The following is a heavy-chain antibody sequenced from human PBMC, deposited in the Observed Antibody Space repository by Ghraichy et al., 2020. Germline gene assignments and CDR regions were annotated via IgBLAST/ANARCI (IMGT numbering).Heavy chain of an antibody. D-gene: IGHD2-2*01. J-gene: IGHJ5*02. CDR3: ASARVVEVVGARNHYWFYP. Sequence: SETLSLTCTVSGASTGSRSYYWAWIRQPPGKGLEWIGCVYYSGHSYTNPSLKSRLTMSVDTSKNQFSLRLSSVTAADTCVYYCASARVVEVVGARNHYWFYPWGHGILVSVSP. V-gene: IGHV4-39*01. CDR1: GASTGSRSYY. CDR2: VYYSGHS.